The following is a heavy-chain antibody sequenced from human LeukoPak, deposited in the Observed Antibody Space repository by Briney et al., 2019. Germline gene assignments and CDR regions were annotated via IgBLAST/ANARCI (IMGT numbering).Heavy chain of an antibody. J-gene: IGHJ6*03. Sequence: PSETLSLTCTVSGDTISSGSYYWSWIRQPAGKGLDWIGRIYTSGSTNYNPSLKSRVTISVDTSKNQFSLKVSSVTAADTAVYYCARVGHYPDYYIDVWGKGTTVTVSS. CDR2: IYTSGST. D-gene: IGHD3-10*01. CDR1: GDTISSGSYY. CDR3: ARVGHYPDYYIDV. V-gene: IGHV4-61*02.